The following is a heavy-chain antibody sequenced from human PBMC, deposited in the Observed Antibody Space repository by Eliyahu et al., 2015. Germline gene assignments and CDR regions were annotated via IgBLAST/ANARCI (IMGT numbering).Heavy chain of an antibody. Sequence: SWVRQAPGKGLEWVSAISGSGGSTYYADSVKGRFTISRDNSKNTLYLQMNSLRAEDTAVYYCAKDDGPAAIPGRAIDYWGQGTLVTVSS. CDR2: ISGSGGST. V-gene: IGHV3-23*01. J-gene: IGHJ4*02. D-gene: IGHD2-2*02. CDR3: AKDDGPAAIPGRAIDY.